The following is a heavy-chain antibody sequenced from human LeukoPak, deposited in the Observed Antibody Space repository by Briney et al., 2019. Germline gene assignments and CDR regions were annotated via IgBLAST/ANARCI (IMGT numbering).Heavy chain of an antibody. Sequence: SETQSLTCTVSGGSISSYYWSWIRPPPGKGLEWIGYIYYCGSTNYNPSLKTRVTISVDTSKNQFSQNLSSVTAADTAVYYCARERQRNYGDRFDPWGQGTRVTVSS. J-gene: IGHJ5*02. CDR1: GGSISSYY. D-gene: IGHD1-7*01. CDR3: ARERQRNYGDRFDP. CDR2: IYYCGST. V-gene: IGHV4-59*01.